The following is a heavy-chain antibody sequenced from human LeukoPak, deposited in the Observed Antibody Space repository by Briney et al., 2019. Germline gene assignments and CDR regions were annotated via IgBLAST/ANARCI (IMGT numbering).Heavy chain of an antibody. D-gene: IGHD6-13*01. J-gene: IGHJ3*02. V-gene: IGHV3-21*01. Sequence: GSLRLSCAGSGFTFSSYSMKWVRQAPGKGLEWVSSISSGSTHIDYADSVRGRFTISRDNSKNTLYLQMNSLRAEDTAVYYCAAERPSSWYRGAFDIWGQGTMVTVSS. CDR2: ISSGSTHI. CDR1: GFTFSSYS. CDR3: AAERPSSWYRGAFDI.